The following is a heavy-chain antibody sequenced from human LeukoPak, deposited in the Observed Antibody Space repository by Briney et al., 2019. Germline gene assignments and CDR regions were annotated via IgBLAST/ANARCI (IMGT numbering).Heavy chain of an antibody. V-gene: IGHV1-2*04. J-gene: IGHJ4*02. Sequence: GASVKVSCKASGYIFTGYYMHWVRQAPGQGLEWMGWINPNSGGTNYAQKFQGWVTMTRATSSSTAYMELSRLRSDDTAVYYCASDLVRGVRPSGYWGQGTLVIVSS. CDR3: ASDLVRGVRPSGY. D-gene: IGHD3-10*01. CDR2: INPNSGGT. CDR1: GYIFTGYY.